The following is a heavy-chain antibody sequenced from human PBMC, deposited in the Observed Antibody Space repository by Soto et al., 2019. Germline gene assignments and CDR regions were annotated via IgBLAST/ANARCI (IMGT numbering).Heavy chain of an antibody. CDR2: ISGSGGST. J-gene: IGHJ4*02. V-gene: IGHV3-23*01. CDR1: GFTFSSYA. CDR3: AKARDTIWGSYRFKYYFDY. Sequence: VQLLESGGGLVQPGGSLRLSCAASGFTFSSYAMSWVRQAPGKGLEWVSAISGSGGSTYYADSVKGRFTISRDNSKNTLYLQMNSLRAEDTAVYYCAKARDTIWGSYRFKYYFDYWGQGTLVTVSS. D-gene: IGHD3-16*02.